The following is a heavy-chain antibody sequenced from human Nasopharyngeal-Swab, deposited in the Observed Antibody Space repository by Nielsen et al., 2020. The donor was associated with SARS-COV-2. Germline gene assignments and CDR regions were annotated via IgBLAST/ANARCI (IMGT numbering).Heavy chain of an antibody. V-gene: IGHV4-4*02. CDR2: IYHGGNT. CDR1: GGSIRSSNW. J-gene: IGHJ6*03. D-gene: IGHD1-26*01. CDR3: AGAQRGLAATIFYDYMDV. Sequence: SETLSLTCDVSGGSIRSSNWWTWVRQPPGKGLEWIGEIYHGGNTNYNPSLTSRVSISVDKSKNQFSLELTSVTATDTAVYYCAGAQRGLAATIFYDYMDVWGKGTTVTVSS.